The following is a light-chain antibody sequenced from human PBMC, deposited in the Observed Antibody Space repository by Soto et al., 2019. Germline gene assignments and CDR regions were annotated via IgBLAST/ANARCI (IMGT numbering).Light chain of an antibody. CDR2: DAS. V-gene: IGKV3-11*01. CDR3: QQRSNSFT. J-gene: IGKJ3*01. Sequence: EIVLTQSPATLSLSPGERATLSCRASQSVSSYLAWYPQKPGQAPRLLIYDASSRATGIPARFSGSGSGTDFTLTISSLETEDFAVYYCQQRSNSFTFGPGTKVVIK. CDR1: QSVSSY.